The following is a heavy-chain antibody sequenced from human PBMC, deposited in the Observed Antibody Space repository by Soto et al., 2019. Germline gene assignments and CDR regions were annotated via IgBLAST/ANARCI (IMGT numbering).Heavy chain of an antibody. CDR3: AKKWTGYQLLEGLIDY. V-gene: IGHV3-23*01. Sequence: EVQLLESGGGLVQPGGSLRLSCAASGFTFSSYAMSWVRQAPGKGLEWVSAISGSGGSTYYADSVKGRFTISRDNSKNTLYMQMNSLRAEDTAVYYCAKKWTGYQLLEGLIDYWGQGTLVTVSS. CDR2: ISGSGGST. CDR1: GFTFSSYA. J-gene: IGHJ4*02. D-gene: IGHD2-2*01.